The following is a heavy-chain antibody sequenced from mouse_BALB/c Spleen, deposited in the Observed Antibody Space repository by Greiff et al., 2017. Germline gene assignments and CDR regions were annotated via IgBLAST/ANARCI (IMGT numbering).Heavy chain of an antibody. CDR2: ISYSGST. Sequence: ESGPGLVKPSQSLSLTCTVTGYSITSDYAWNWIRQFPGNKLEWMGYISYSGSTSYNPSLKSRISITRDTSKNQFFLQLNSVTTEDTATYYCARLLGRRDYAMDYWGQGTSVTVSS. D-gene: IGHD4-1*01. CDR1: GYSITSDYA. J-gene: IGHJ4*01. CDR3: ARLLGRRDYAMDY. V-gene: IGHV3-2*02.